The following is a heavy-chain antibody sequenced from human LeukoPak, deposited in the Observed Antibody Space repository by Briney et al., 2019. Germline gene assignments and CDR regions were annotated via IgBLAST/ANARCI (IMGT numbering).Heavy chain of an antibody. D-gene: IGHD2-15*01. CDR3: AKLGVVPATTSFFDH. Sequence: GGSLRLSCAVSGFTFDYYAVHWGRQLPGKGLGWVSGISWNSANIWYADSVKGRFIISRDSANNSVYLQMNNLRPEDTAFYYCAKLGVVPATTSFFDHWGQGVLVTVSA. CDR1: GFTFDYYA. CDR2: ISWNSANI. V-gene: IGHV3-9*01. J-gene: IGHJ4*02.